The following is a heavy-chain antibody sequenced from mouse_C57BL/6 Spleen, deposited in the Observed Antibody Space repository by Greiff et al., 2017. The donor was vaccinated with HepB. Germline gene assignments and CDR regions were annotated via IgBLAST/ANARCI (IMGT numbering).Heavy chain of an antibody. J-gene: IGHJ1*03. CDR2: ISSGGDYI. Sequence: EVKVVESGEGLVKPGGSLKLSCAASGFTFSSYAMSWVRQTPGKRLEWVAYISSGGDYIYYADTVKGRFTISRDNARNTLYLQMSSLKSEDTAMYYCTRDGGYYGSSYHWYFDVWGTGTTVTVSS. CDR3: TRDGGYYGSSYHWYFDV. D-gene: IGHD1-1*01. V-gene: IGHV5-9-1*02. CDR1: GFTFSSYA.